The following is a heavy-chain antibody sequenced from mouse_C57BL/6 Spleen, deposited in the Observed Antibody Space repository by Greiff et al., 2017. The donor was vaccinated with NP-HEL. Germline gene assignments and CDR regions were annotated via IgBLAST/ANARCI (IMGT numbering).Heavy chain of an antibody. J-gene: IGHJ2*01. D-gene: IGHD4-1*01. CDR2: ISDGGSYT. V-gene: IGHV5-4*01. Sequence: EVQVVESGGGLVKPGGSLKLSCAASGFTFSSYAMSWVRQTPEKRLEWVATISDGGSYTYYPDNVKGRFTISRDNAKNNLYLQMSHLKSEDTAMYYCAREDWEGDYFDYWGQGTTLTVSS. CDR3: AREDWEGDYFDY. CDR1: GFTFSSYA.